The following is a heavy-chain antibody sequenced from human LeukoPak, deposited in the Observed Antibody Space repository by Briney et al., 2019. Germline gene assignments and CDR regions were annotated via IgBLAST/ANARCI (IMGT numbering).Heavy chain of an antibody. CDR2: IYTSGST. D-gene: IGHD2-8*01. CDR3: ARRVIMSAAGVPDTWLDP. Sequence: SETLSLTCTVSGGSISSYYWSWIRQPAGKGLEWIGRIYTSGSTNFNPSLKSRVTISVDTSKNQFSLKLSSVTAADTAIYYCARRVIMSAAGVPDTWLDPWGQGILVTVSS. J-gene: IGHJ5*02. CDR1: GGSISSYY. V-gene: IGHV4-4*07.